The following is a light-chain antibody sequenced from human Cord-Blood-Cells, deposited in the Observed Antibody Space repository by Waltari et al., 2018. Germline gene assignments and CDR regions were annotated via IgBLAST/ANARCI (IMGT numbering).Light chain of an antibody. CDR3: SSYTSSSTYV. V-gene: IGLV2-14*01. J-gene: IGLJ1*01. CDR1: SSAVGGYNY. Sequence: QSALTQPASVSGSPGQSITIPCTGTSSAVGGYNYVSWYPQHPGKAPKLMIYEVSNRPAGVSNRFSGSKSGNTASLTISGLQAEDEADYYCSSYTSSSTYVFGTGTKVTVL. CDR2: EVS.